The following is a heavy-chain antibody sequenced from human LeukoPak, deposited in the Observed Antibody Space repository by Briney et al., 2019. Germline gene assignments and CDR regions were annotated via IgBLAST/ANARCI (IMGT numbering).Heavy chain of an antibody. Sequence: SETLSLTCTVSGGSISSYYWSWIRQPPGKGLEWIGYIYYSGSTNYNPSLKSRVTISVDTSKNQFSLKLSSVTAADTAVYYCARVAAAAPAEYFQHWGQGTLVTVSS. CDR1: GGSISSYY. D-gene: IGHD6-13*01. CDR3: ARVAAAAPAEYFQH. J-gene: IGHJ1*01. V-gene: IGHV4-59*01. CDR2: IYYSGST.